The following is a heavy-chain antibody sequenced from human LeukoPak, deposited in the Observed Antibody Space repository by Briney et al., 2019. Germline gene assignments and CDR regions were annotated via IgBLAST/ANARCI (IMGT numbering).Heavy chain of an antibody. V-gene: IGHV3-23*01. J-gene: IGHJ4*02. Sequence: PGGSLRLSCAASGFTFSSYGMSWVRQAPGKGLEWVSAISGSGGSTYSADSVKGRFTISRDNSKNTLFLQMNSLRAEDTAVYYCAKWGSITMIVVVREPPANWGQGTLVTVSS. CDR1: GFTFSSYG. CDR3: AKWGSITMIVVVREPPAN. D-gene: IGHD3-22*01. CDR2: ISGSGGST.